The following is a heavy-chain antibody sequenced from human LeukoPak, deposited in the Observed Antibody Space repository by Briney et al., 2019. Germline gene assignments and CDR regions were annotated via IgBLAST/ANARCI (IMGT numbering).Heavy chain of an antibody. J-gene: IGHJ6*03. CDR3: ARDYYNPITPHSGYYYYYMDV. V-gene: IGHV3-30*04. CDR1: GFTFSSYA. Sequence: HPGGSLRLSCAASGFTFSSYAMHWVRQAPGKGLEWVAVISYDGSNKYYADSVKGRFTISRDNSKNTLYLQMNSLRAEDTAVYYCARDYYNPITPHSGYYYYYMDVWGKGTTVTVSS. CDR2: ISYDGSNK. D-gene: IGHD3-22*01.